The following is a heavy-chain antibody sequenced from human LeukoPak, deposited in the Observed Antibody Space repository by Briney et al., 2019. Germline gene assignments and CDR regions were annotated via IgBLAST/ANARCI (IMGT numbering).Heavy chain of an antibody. D-gene: IGHD2-2*01. J-gene: IGHJ6*03. Sequence: GGSLRLSCAASGLTFSSYAMSWVRQAPGKGLEWVSSISGSGGSTYYADSVKGRFTISRDNSTNTLYLQMNSLRPEDTAVYYCAKGNGFCSVTSCSYYYYMDVWGKGTTVTVSS. CDR1: GLTFSSYA. CDR3: AKGNGFCSVTSCSYYYYMDV. CDR2: ISGSGGST. V-gene: IGHV3-23*01.